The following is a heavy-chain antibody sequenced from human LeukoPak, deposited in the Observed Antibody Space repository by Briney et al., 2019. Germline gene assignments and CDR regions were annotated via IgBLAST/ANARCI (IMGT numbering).Heavy chain of an antibody. V-gene: IGHV1-18*01. Sequence: ASVKVSCKASGYTFTSYGISWVRQAPGQGLEWMGWISAYNGNTNYAQKLQGRVTMTTDTSTSTAYMELRSLRSDDTAVYYCARGRRGTGATTGAFDIWGQGTMVTASS. D-gene: IGHD1-26*01. CDR3: ARGRRGTGATTGAFDI. CDR1: GYTFTSYG. CDR2: ISAYNGNT. J-gene: IGHJ3*02.